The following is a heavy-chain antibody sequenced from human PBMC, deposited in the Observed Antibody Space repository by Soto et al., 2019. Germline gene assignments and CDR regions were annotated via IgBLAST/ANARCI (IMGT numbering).Heavy chain of an antibody. D-gene: IGHD2-21*01. Sequence: GASVKVSCKASGYTFTSYSMHWLRQAPGQGLEWMAIINPSDGSTTYAQKFQGRVTVTRDTSTSTVHMEVSSLRADDTAVYYCARMWRGVVFDYWGQGTLDTVSS. CDR2: INPSDGST. CDR3: ARMWRGVVFDY. CDR1: GYTFTSYS. J-gene: IGHJ4*02. V-gene: IGHV1-46*01.